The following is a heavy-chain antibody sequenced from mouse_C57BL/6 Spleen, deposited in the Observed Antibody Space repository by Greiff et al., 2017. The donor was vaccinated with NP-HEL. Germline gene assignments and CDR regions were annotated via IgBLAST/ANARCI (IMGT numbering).Heavy chain of an antibody. V-gene: IGHV1-76*01. D-gene: IGHD1-3*01. Sequence: VMLVESGAELVRPGASVKLSCKASGYTFTDYYINWVKQRPGQGLEWIARIYPGSGNTYYNEKFKGKATLTAEKSSSTAYMQLSSLTSEDSAVYFCARGGVSGDYWGQGTSVTVSS. CDR3: ARGGVSGDY. CDR1: GYTFTDYY. CDR2: IYPGSGNT. J-gene: IGHJ4*01.